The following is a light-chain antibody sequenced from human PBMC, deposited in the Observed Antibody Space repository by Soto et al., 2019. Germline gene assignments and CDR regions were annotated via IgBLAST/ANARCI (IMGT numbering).Light chain of an antibody. CDR2: KTS. J-gene: IGKJ1*01. V-gene: IGKV2-24*01. CDR1: QSLAYSDGNIY. CDR3: VEASLLPHA. Sequence: DIVLTQTPLSSPVTLGQPASISCKSSQSLAYSDGNIYLNWLQQRPGQPPRLLIYKTSNRFSGVPDRFSGSGAGTDFTLKISKVEAEEVGVYYCVEASLLPHAFGQGTKVEIK.